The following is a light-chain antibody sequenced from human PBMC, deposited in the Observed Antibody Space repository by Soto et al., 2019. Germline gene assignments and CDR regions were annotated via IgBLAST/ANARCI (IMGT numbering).Light chain of an antibody. CDR3: QKYNSVPLT. V-gene: IGKV1-27*01. Sequence: DIQMTQSPSSLSASVGDRVTITCRASQGVSSDLAWYQQKPGKVPKLLIYDASTLQSGAPSRFSGSGSGTDFTLTISSLQPEDVATYYCQKYNSVPLTFGGGTKVDIK. CDR2: DAS. CDR1: QGVSSD. J-gene: IGKJ4*01.